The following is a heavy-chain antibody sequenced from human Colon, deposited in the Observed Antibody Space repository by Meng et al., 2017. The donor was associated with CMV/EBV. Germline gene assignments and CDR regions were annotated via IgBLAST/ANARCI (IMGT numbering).Heavy chain of an antibody. V-gene: IGHV3-15*01. CDR3: ATTVLVPASNIDF. D-gene: IGHD3-10*01. Sequence: GFTFSNAWMRWVRQAPGKGLEWVGRIKREKDGGTIDYAAPVKDRFIISRDDSKNTVYLQMNSLRSEDTAVYYCATTVLVPASNIDFWGQGTLVTVSS. J-gene: IGHJ4*02. CDR2: IKREKDGGTI. CDR1: GFTFSNAW.